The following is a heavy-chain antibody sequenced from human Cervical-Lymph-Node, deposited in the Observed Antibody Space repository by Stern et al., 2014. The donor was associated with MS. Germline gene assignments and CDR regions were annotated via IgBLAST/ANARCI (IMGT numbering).Heavy chain of an antibody. CDR2: IFPVFGTP. D-gene: IGHD2-15*01. Sequence: VQLVESGAEVTQPGSSVKVSCKASGCIFSKFPISCVRQAPGQGLEWMGGIFPVFGTPTYAQEFRGRVTITAVVATSTVYMELSSLRSDDTTIYYCALSSETCDRWSSLGYDLWGQGTLVTVSS. V-gene: IGHV1-69*01. J-gene: IGHJ5*02. CDR1: GCIFSKFP. CDR3: ALSSETCDRWSSLGYDL.